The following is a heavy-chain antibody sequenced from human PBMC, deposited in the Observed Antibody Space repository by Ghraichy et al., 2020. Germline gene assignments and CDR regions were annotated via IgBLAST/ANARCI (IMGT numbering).Heavy chain of an antibody. CDR2: ISSEAYGGTT. V-gene: IGHV3-49*04. J-gene: IGHJ4*02. CDR3: TRPQYYYGSGNHYPKGH. Sequence: GGSLRLSCTGSGFIFGEYGMTWVRQAPGKGLEWVGFISSEAYGGTTEYAGSVKGRFNISRDDSKSVAYLQMNGLENEDTAVYYCTRPQYYYGSGNHYPKGHWGPGALVTLSS. CDR1: GFIFGEYG. D-gene: IGHD3-10*01.